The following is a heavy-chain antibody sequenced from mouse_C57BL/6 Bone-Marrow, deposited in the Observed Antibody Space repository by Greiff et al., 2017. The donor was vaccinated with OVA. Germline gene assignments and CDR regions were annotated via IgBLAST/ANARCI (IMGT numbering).Heavy chain of an antibody. CDR3: TRGDGYYGFGY. V-gene: IGHV1-15*01. CDR1: GYTFTDYE. CDR2: IDPETGGT. Sequence: QVQLKQSGAELVRPGASVTLSCKASGYTFTDYEMHWVKQTPVHGLEWIGAIDPETGGTAYNQKFKGKAILTADKSSSTAYMELRSLTSGDSAVYYCTRGDGYYGFGYWGQGTLVTVSA. J-gene: IGHJ3*01. D-gene: IGHD2-3*01.